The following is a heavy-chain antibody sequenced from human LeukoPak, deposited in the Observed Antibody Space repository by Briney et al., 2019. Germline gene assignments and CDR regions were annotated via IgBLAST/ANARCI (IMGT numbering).Heavy chain of an antibody. CDR3: ARGFRGRRQVTILGVVIIYYFDY. CDR1: GYTFTSYD. D-gene: IGHD3-3*01. Sequence: ASVKVACKASGYTFTSYDINWVRQATGQGLEWMGWMNPNSGNTGYAQKFQGRVTMTRNTSISTAYMELSSLRSEDTAVYYCARGFRGRRQVTILGVVIIYYFDYWGQGTLVTVSS. J-gene: IGHJ4*02. CDR2: MNPNSGNT. V-gene: IGHV1-8*01.